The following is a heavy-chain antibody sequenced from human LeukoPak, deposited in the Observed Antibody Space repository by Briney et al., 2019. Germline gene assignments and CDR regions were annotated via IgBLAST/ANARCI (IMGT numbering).Heavy chain of an antibody. Sequence: PGRSLGLSCAASGFTFDDYAMHWVRQAPGKGLEWVSGISWNSGSIGYADSMKGRFTISRDNAKNSLYLQMNSLRAEDTALYYCAKGRYYYYYGMDVWGQGTTVTVSS. CDR1: GFTFDDYA. CDR3: AKGRYYYYYGMDV. J-gene: IGHJ6*02. V-gene: IGHV3-9*01. CDR2: ISWNSGSI.